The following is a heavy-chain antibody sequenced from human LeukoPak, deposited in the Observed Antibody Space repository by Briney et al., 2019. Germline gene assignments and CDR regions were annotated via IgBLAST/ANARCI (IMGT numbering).Heavy chain of an antibody. CDR3: ARGGGAFCGGDCHRNFDY. CDR2: IYSGGST. V-gene: IGHV3-53*01. CDR1: GVTVRNDY. Sequence: GGSLRLSCAASGVTVRNDYMSWVRQAPGKGLEWVSVIYSGGSTYYADSVKGRFTISRDSSENTLYLQMNSLRAEDTAVYYCARGGGAFCGGDCHRNFDYWGQGTLVTVSS. J-gene: IGHJ4*02. D-gene: IGHD2-21*02.